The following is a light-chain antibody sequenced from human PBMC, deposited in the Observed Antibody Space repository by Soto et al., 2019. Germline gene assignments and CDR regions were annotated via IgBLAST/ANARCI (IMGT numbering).Light chain of an antibody. V-gene: IGKV3-15*01. J-gene: IGKJ4*01. Sequence: TVMTQSPATLSVSPGERATLSCRASQGLGTNLAWYQQRPGQAPRLLIYAASTRATGVPARFSGSGSETEFTLTITTLQYEHFPVYYCQQYNHWPLSFGVGTKADIK. CDR3: QQYNHWPLS. CDR2: AAS. CDR1: QGLGTN.